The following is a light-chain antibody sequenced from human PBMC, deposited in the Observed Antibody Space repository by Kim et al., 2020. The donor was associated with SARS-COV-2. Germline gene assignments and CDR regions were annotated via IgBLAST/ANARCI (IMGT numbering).Light chain of an antibody. V-gene: IGKV3-20*01. J-gene: IGKJ4*01. CDR2: GAS. CDR1: QRVSTNR. Sequence: SPGDRVTLSCRASQRVSTNRLAWYQQKPGQAPRLLIYGASSRATDIPDRFSGSGSGTDFSLTISRLEPEDSAVYYCQQYGSSFPLTFGRGTKLEI. CDR3: QQYGSSFPLT.